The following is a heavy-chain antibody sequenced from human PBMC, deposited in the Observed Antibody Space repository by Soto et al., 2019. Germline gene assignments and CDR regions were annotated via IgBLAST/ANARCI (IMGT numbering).Heavy chain of an antibody. J-gene: IGHJ4*02. CDR2: IIPILGLA. D-gene: IGHD6-6*01. CDR3: AREVSSIAARPGWYYFDY. V-gene: IGHV1-69*08. Sequence: QVQLVQSGAEVKKPGSSVKVSCKASGGTFSSYTISWVRQAPGQGLEWMGRIIPILGLANYAQKFQGRVTITADKSPSTAYMELSSLRSEDTAVYYCAREVSSIAARPGWYYFDYWGQGTLVTVSS. CDR1: GGTFSSYT.